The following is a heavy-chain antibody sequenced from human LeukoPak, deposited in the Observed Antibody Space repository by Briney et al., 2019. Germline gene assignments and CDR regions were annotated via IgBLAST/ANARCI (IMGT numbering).Heavy chain of an antibody. CDR3: ARVPRGYSYGLDY. J-gene: IGHJ4*02. CDR1: GFTFSSYS. D-gene: IGHD5-18*01. V-gene: IGHV3-21*01. CDR2: ISSSSSYI. Sequence: GGSLRLSCAASGFTFSSYSMNWVRQAPGKGLEWVSSISSSSSYIYYADSVKGRFTISRDNAKNSLYLQMNSLRAEDTAVCYCARVPRGYSYGLDYWGQGTLVTVSS.